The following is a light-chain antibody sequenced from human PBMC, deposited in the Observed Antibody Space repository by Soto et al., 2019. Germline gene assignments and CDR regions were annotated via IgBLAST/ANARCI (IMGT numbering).Light chain of an antibody. CDR2: WAS. CDR3: QQYFSTPIT. V-gene: IGKV4-1*01. Sequence: DIVMTQSPNSLAVSLGERATINCKSTQSVLYSSNNKNYLAWFQQKPGQPPKLLIYWASIRQSGVPARFSGSGSGTDFTLTISDLQAEDVAVYYCQQYFSTPITFGGGTKVEIK. J-gene: IGKJ4*01. CDR1: QSVLYSSNNKNY.